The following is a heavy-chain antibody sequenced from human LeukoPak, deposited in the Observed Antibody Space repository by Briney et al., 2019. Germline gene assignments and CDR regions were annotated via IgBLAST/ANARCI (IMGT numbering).Heavy chain of an antibody. CDR2: INHSGST. D-gene: IGHD3-22*01. V-gene: IGHV4-31*03. CDR1: GGSISSGASD. CDR3: ARAARQGFTMIVVPFFYFDL. J-gene: IGHJ2*01. Sequence: SQTLSLTCTVSGGSISSGASDWGWIRQHPKRGLEWVGYINHSGSTYYNPSLGSRVTMSVDTSKNQFSLKLSSVTAADSAVYYCARAARQGFTMIVVPFFYFDLWGRGTLVTVSS.